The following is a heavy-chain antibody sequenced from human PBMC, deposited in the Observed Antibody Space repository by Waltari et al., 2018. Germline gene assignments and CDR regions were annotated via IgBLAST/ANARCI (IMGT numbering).Heavy chain of an antibody. V-gene: IGHV3-48*01. Sequence: EVQLVESGGGMVQPGESLRLSCAASDFTFSTYNMNWVRQAPGKGLEWVSYISSSTTTYYADYVKGRFTISRDNAKNSLYLQMNSLRAEDTALYYCARGRDGYIQDVFDIWGQGTMVSVSS. D-gene: IGHD5-12*01. J-gene: IGHJ3*02. CDR1: DFTFSTYN. CDR3: ARGRDGYIQDVFDI. CDR2: ISSSTTT.